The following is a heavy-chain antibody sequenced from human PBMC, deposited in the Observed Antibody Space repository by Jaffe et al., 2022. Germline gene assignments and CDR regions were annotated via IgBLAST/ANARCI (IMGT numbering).Heavy chain of an antibody. CDR2: IYHSGST. V-gene: IGHV4-38-2*01. CDR1: GYSITNSYY. CDR3: ARVVTNRFDP. D-gene: IGHD3-22*01. J-gene: IGHJ5*02. Sequence: QVQLQESGPGLVKPSETLSLTCAVSGYSITNSYYWGWIRQPPGKGLEWIGSIYHSGSTYYNPSLKSRVTISADTSKNQFSLQLSSVTAADTAVYYCARVVTNRFDPWGQGTLVTVSS.